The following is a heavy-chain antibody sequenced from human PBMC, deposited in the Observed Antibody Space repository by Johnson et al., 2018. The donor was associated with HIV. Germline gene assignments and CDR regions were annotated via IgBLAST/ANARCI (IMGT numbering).Heavy chain of an antibody. Sequence: MQLVESGGGVVQPGRSLRLSCEASGITFSSYGMNWVRQAPGKGLEYVSAISSNGGSSYYANSVKGRFTISRDNSKNTLYLQMVSLRAEDTAGYYCARESIEGLSDAFDIWGQGTTVTVSS. CDR2: ISSNGGSS. V-gene: IGHV3-64*01. J-gene: IGHJ3*02. CDR3: ARESIEGLSDAFDI. CDR1: GITFSSYG. D-gene: IGHD3-16*02.